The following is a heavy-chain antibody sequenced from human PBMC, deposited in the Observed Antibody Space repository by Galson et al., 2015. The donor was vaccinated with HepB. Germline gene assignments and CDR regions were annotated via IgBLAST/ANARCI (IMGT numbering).Heavy chain of an antibody. CDR2: IFHGAST. J-gene: IGHJ6*02. D-gene: IGHD2-2*01. Sequence: ETLSLTCAVSGDSISRRNWWTWVRPASGKGLEWIGEIFHGASTNYNPSLKSRVTMSVDKSKNQFSLRLTSVTAADTAVYYCARLGHCSSTSFSLPYFYYGMDVWGQGTTVSVSS. CDR3: ARLGHCSSTSFSLPYFYYGMDV. V-gene: IGHV4-4*02. CDR1: GDSISRRNW.